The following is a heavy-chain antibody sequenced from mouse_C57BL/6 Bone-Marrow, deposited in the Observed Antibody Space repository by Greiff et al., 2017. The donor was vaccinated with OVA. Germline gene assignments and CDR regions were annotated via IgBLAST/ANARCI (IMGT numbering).Heavy chain of an antibody. J-gene: IGHJ3*01. D-gene: IGHD2-1*01. CDR3: AREDGNWFAY. Sequence: QVQLQQSGAELARPGASVKMSCKASGYTFTSYTMHWVKQRPGQGLEWIGYINPSSGYTKSNQKFKDKAKLTADKSSSTAYMQRSSLTSEYSAVYYCAREDGNWFAYWGQGTLVTVSA. CDR1: GYTFTSYT. V-gene: IGHV1-4*01. CDR2: INPSSGYT.